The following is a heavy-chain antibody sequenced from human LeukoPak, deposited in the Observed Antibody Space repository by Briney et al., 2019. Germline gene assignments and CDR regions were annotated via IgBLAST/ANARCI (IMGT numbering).Heavy chain of an antibody. D-gene: IGHD3-10*01. J-gene: IGHJ4*02. CDR3: GRSGSYYSLDY. Sequence: GASVKVSCKASGYTFTSYGISWVRQAPGQGLEWMGWINPNSGGTNYAQKFQGRVTMTRDTSISTAYMELSRLRSDDTAVYYCGRSGSYYSLDYWGQGTLVTVSS. CDR2: INPNSGGT. V-gene: IGHV1-2*02. CDR1: GYTFTSYG.